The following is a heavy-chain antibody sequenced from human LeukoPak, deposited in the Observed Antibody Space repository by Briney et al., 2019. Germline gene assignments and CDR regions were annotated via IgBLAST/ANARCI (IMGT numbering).Heavy chain of an antibody. Sequence: GGSLRLSCAASGFTFSSYSMNWVRQAPGKGLEWVSSISSSSSYIYYADSVKGRFTISRDNAKNSLYLQMNGLRAEDTAVYYCARDRWWYSSGWCPDYWGQGTLVTVSS. J-gene: IGHJ4*02. D-gene: IGHD6-19*01. CDR3: ARDRWWYSSGWCPDY. V-gene: IGHV3-21*01. CDR1: GFTFSSYS. CDR2: ISSSSSYI.